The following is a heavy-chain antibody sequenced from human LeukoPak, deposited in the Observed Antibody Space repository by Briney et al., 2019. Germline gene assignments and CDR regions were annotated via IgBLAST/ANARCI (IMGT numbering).Heavy chain of an antibody. CDR1: GFTFSNYA. V-gene: IGHV3-23*01. CDR2: ISGGDDTT. J-gene: IGHJ4*02. Sequence: GGSLRLSCAASGFTFSNYAMNWVRQAPGKGLEWVAYISGGDDTTYYADSVKGRFAISRANSKNTLYLEMNSVRPQDTAVYYCARGAHKRDDYGGFFDYWGQGTLVTVSS. D-gene: IGHD4-23*01. CDR3: ARGAHKRDDYGGFFDY.